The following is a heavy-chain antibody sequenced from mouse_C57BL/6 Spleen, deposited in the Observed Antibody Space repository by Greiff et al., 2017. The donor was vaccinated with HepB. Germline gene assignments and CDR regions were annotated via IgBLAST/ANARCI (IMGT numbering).Heavy chain of an antibody. Sequence: QVQLKQSGAELVRPGASVKLSCKASGYTFTDYYINWVKQRPGQGLEWIARIYPGSGNTYYNEKFKGKATLTAEKSSSTAYMPLSSLTSEDAAVYFCARDYSNPAWFAYWGQGTLVTVSA. CDR1: GYTFTDYY. CDR3: ARDYSNPAWFAY. J-gene: IGHJ3*01. V-gene: IGHV1-76*01. D-gene: IGHD2-5*01. CDR2: IYPGSGNT.